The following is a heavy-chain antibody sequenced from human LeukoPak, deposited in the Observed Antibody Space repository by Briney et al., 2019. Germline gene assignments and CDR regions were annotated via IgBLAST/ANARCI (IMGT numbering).Heavy chain of an antibody. Sequence: SETLSLTCTVSGGSIGSTTYYWGWIRQPPGKGLEWIGTIFYSGSTYYNPSLKSRVTISVDTSKNQFSLRPSSVTAADTAVYYCARHWADAFDIWGQGPMLTVSS. V-gene: IGHV4-39*01. CDR2: IFYSGST. CDR3: ARHWADAFDI. CDR1: GGSIGSTTYY. J-gene: IGHJ3*02. D-gene: IGHD7-27*01.